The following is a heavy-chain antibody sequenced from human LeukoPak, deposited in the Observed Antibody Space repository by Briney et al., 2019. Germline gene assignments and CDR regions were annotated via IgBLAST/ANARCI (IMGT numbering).Heavy chain of an antibody. CDR3: GRDIATAVDY. V-gene: IGHV3-21*01. Sequence: GGSLRLSCVASGFTFSSYSMNWVRQAPGKGLEWVSAISGSGGSTYYADSVKGRFTISRDNAKNTLYLQMNSLRAEDTAIYYCGRDIATAVDYWGLGTLVTVSS. CDR2: ISGSGGST. CDR1: GFTFSSYS. D-gene: IGHD6-13*01. J-gene: IGHJ4*02.